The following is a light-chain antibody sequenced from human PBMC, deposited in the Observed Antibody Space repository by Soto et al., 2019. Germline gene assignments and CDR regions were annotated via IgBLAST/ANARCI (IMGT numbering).Light chain of an antibody. Sequence: DIVMTQSPDSLALSLGERATINCKSSQTVLDSSNNKNYLAWCQQKPGQPPKLLIYWASTRESGVPDRFSGSGSETDFTLTISSLQAEDVALYYCQQFYRSPWTFGQGTKVEIK. CDR3: QQFYRSPWT. CDR1: QTVLDSSNNKNY. J-gene: IGKJ1*01. CDR2: WAS. V-gene: IGKV4-1*01.